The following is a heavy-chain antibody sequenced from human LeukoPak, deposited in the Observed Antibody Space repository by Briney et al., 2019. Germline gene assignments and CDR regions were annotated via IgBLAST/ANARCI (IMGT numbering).Heavy chain of an antibody. CDR3: ARQWHCSSTGCYLDYYYMDV. V-gene: IGHV4-39*01. J-gene: IGHJ6*03. D-gene: IGHD2-2*01. CDR2: IYYGGST. Sequence: PSETLSLTCTVSGGSISSSNYNWGWIRQPPGKGLEWIGSIYYGGSTYYNPSLKSRVTISVDTSKNQFSLKLSSVTAADTAVYYCARQWHCSSTGCYLDYYYMDVWGKGTTVTVTS. CDR1: GGSISSSNYN.